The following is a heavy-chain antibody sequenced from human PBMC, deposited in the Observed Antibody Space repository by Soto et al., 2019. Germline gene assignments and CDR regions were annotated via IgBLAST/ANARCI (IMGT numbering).Heavy chain of an antibody. J-gene: IGHJ4*02. CDR2: MNPDNDNT. D-gene: IGHD3-16*01. CDR3: ARGHRHSGIYTGEF. Sequence: ASVKVSCKASGYIFTSYDINWVRQVSGQGLEWMGWMNPDNDNTGYAQKFQARVTMTRNTSISTAYMELSSLTSEDTGVYYCARGHRHSGIYTGEFWGQGTLVTVSS. V-gene: IGHV1-8*01. CDR1: GYIFTSYD.